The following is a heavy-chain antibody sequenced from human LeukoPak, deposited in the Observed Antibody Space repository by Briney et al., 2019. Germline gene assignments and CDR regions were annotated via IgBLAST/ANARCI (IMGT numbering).Heavy chain of an antibody. CDR1: EYTFTSYD. J-gene: IGHJ5*02. CDR3: ARGRPKTLLWFREFPWKTNWFDP. CDR2: MNPNSGNT. D-gene: IGHD3-10*01. V-gene: IGHV1-8*01. Sequence: ASVKVSCTASEYTFTSYDINWVRQATGQGLEWMGRMNPNSGNTGYAQKFQGRVTMTRNTSISTAYMELSSLRSEDTAVYYCARGRPKTLLWFREFPWKTNWFDPWGQGTLVTVSS.